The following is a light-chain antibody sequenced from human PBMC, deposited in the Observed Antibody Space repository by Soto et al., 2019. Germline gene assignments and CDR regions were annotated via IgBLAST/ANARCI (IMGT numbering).Light chain of an antibody. CDR1: QSICSW. Sequence: DIQMTQSPSSLSASVGDRVTIACRASQSICSWLAWYQQKPGKAPKLLIYKASSLEGGVPSRFSGSGSGTEFTLTISSLQPDDFATYYCQQYNSYPWTFGQGTKVDIK. V-gene: IGKV1-5*03. CDR3: QQYNSYPWT. CDR2: KAS. J-gene: IGKJ1*01.